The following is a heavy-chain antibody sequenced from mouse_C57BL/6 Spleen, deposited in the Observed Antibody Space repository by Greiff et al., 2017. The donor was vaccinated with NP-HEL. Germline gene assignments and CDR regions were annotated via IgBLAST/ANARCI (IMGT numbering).Heavy chain of an antibody. CDR2: IDPETGGT. V-gene: IGHV1-15*01. CDR3: TRRDPLGLDY. D-gene: IGHD1-2*01. CDR1: GYTFTDYE. Sequence: QVQLKQSGAELVRPGASVTLSCKASGYTFTDYEMHWVKQTPVHGLEWIGAIDPETGGTAYNQKFKGKAILTADKSSSTAYMELRSLTSEDSAVYYCTRRDPLGLDYWGQGTTLTVSS. J-gene: IGHJ2*01.